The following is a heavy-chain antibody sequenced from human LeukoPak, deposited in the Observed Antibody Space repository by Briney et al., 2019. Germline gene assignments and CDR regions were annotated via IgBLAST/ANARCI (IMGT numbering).Heavy chain of an antibody. Sequence: GGSLRLSCAASGFAFSSYAMHWVRQAPGKGLEWVAVISYDGSNKYYADSVKGRFTISRDNAKNTVYLQMNSLRAEDTAVYYCVSFYETYWGRGTLVTVSS. V-gene: IGHV3-30*04. CDR3: VSFYETY. D-gene: IGHD2/OR15-2a*01. CDR1: GFAFSSYA. J-gene: IGHJ4*02. CDR2: ISYDGSNK.